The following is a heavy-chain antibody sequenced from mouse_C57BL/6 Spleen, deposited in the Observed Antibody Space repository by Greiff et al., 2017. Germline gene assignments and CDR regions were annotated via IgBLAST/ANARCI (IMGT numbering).Heavy chain of an antibody. D-gene: IGHD4-1*01. J-gene: IGHJ2*01. CDR2: IDPSDSET. Sequence: QVQLQQPGAELVRPGSSVKLSCKASGYTFTSYWMHWVKQRPIQGLEWIGNIDPSDSETHYNQKFKDKATLTVDKSSSTAYMQLSSLTSEDSAVYYCARGETGTKDYWGQGTTLTVSS. CDR3: ARGETGTKDY. V-gene: IGHV1-52*01. CDR1: GYTFTSYW.